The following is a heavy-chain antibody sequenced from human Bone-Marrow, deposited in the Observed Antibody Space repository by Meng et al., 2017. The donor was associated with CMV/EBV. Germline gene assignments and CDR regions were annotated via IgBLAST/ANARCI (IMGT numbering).Heavy chain of an antibody. CDR1: GFTFSSHA. CDR3: ARAKYSIAAPSDY. V-gene: IGHV3-23*01. Sequence: GESLKISCAASGFTFSSHAMSWVRQAPGKGLEWVAVVTGSGDSKYYADSVKGRFTISRDSSKNTLYLQMNSLRAEDTAVYYCARAKYSIAAPSDYWGQGTLVTVSS. J-gene: IGHJ4*02. CDR2: VTGSGDSK. D-gene: IGHD6-6*01.